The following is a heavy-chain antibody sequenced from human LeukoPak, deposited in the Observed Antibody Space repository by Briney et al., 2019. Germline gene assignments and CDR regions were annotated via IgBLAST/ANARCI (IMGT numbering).Heavy chain of an antibody. D-gene: IGHD1-7*01. J-gene: IGHJ4*02. CDR3: ASSSAGWNYELDY. V-gene: IGHV1-2*02. CDR2: INPNSGGI. Sequence: ASVKVSCKASGYTFTGYYMHWVRQAPGQGLGWMGWINPNSGGINYAQKFQGRVTMTRDTSISTAYMELSRLRSDDTAVYYCASSSAGWNYELDYWGQGTLVTVSS. CDR1: GYTFTGYY.